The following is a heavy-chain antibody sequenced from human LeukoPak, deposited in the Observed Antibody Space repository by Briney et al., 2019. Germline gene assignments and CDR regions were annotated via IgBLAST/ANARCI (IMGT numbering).Heavy chain of an antibody. J-gene: IGHJ4*02. D-gene: IGHD3-16*02. V-gene: IGHV4-34*01. CDR3: ARLGPYYDYVWGSYRMPYYFDY. CDR1: GGSFSGYY. Sequence: SETLSLNCAVYGGSFSGYYWSWIRQPPGKGLEWIGEINHSGSTNYNPSLKSRVTISVDTSKTQFSLKLSSVTAADTAVYYCARLGPYYDYVWGSYRMPYYFDYWGQGTLVTVSS. CDR2: INHSGST.